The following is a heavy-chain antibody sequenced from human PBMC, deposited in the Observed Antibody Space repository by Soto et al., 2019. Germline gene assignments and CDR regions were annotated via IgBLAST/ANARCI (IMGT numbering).Heavy chain of an antibody. D-gene: IGHD5-12*01. CDR1: GYDFSSFD. CDR3: SRGRIFGYSCYEPLGGLDY. Sequence: QVQLVQSGAEVKKPGASMKVSCKASGYDFSSFDINWVRQAPGQGLEWMGWMNPNSGNTGYAQRFQGRVTMTRETSINSSYLEVNSLRSEDTAVYFCSRGRIFGYSCYEPLGGLDYWGRGTLVTVS. J-gene: IGHJ4*02. CDR2: MNPNSGNT. V-gene: IGHV1-8*01.